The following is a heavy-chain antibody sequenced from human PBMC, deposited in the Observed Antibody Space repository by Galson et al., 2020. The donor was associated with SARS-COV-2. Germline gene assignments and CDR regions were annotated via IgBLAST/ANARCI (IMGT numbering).Heavy chain of an antibody. J-gene: IGHJ4*02. V-gene: IGHV3-9*01. CDR3: AKLTGSTSHPNRATTDF. CDR2: ISWNSGSI. Sequence: SLKISCAASGFTFDDYAMHWVRQAPGKGLEWVSGISWNSGSIGYADSVKGRFTISRDNAKNSLYLQMNSLRAEDTALYYCAKLTGSTSHPNRATTDFWGQGTLVTVSS. D-gene: IGHD2-2*01. CDR1: GFTFDDYA.